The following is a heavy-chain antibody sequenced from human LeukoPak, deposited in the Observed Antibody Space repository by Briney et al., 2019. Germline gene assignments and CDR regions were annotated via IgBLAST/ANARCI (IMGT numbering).Heavy chain of an antibody. CDR3: AKDIHYYDSSGLSIDY. Sequence: GGSLRLSCAASGFTFDDYAMHWVRQAPGKGLEWVSLISWDGGSTYYADSVKGRFTISRDNSKNSLYLQMNSLRAEDTALYYCAKDIHYYDSSGLSIDYWGQGTLVTVSS. D-gene: IGHD3-22*01. J-gene: IGHJ4*02. CDR1: GFTFDDYA. V-gene: IGHV3-43D*03. CDR2: ISWDGGST.